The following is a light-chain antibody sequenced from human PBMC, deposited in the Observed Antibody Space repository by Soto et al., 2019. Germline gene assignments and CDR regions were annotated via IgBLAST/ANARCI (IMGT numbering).Light chain of an antibody. CDR1: QSVSNNY. J-gene: IGKJ1*01. CDR2: GAS. V-gene: IGKV3-20*01. Sequence: EIVLTQSPGTLSLSPGERATLSCRASQSVSNNYLAWYQQKPGQAPRLLFYGASNRATGIPDRFSGSGSGTDFTLTISRLEPEDFAVYYCQQYGSSGTFXQGTKADIK. CDR3: QQYGSSGT.